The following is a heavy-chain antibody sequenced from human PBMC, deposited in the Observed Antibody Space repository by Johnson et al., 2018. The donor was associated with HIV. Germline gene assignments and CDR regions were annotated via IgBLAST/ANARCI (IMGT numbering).Heavy chain of an antibody. V-gene: IGHV3-20*04. CDR2: INWNGGST. CDR3: ARDFGLEWELDGAFDI. J-gene: IGHJ3*02. D-gene: IGHD1-26*01. Sequence: VQLVESGGGVVRPGGSLRLSCAASGFTFDDYGMSWVRQAPGKGLEWVSGINWNGGSTGYADSVTGRFTVSRDNAKNSLYLQMNSLRAEDTALYYCARDFGLEWELDGAFDIWGQGTMVTVSS. CDR1: GFTFDDYG.